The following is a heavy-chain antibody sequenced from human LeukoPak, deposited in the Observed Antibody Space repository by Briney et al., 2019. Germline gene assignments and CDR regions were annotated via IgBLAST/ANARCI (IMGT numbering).Heavy chain of an antibody. D-gene: IGHD3/OR15-3a*01. J-gene: IGHJ4*02. CDR3: ARGRGRSDC. V-gene: IGHV4-34*01. CDR2: INHSGST. CDR1: GGSFSGYY. Sequence: SETLSLTCAVYGGSFSGYYWSWIRQPPGKGLEWIGEINHSGSTNYNPSLKSRVTISVDTSKNQFSLKLSSVTAADTAVYYCARGRGRSDCWGQGTLDTVSS.